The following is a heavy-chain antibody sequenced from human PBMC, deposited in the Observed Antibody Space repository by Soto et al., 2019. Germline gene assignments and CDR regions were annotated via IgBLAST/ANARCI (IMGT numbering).Heavy chain of an antibody. CDR1: GFTFSTYR. D-gene: IGHD3-22*01. V-gene: IGHV3-7*01. CDR3: ASQVTMIVVAFDY. CDR2: INQDGSEK. Sequence: GGSLRLSCAVSGFTFSTYRMSWVRQAPGKGLEWVANINQDGSEKYYVDSVKGRFTISRDNAKNSLYLQMNSLRAEDTAVYYCASQVTMIVVAFDYWGQGALVTVSS. J-gene: IGHJ4*02.